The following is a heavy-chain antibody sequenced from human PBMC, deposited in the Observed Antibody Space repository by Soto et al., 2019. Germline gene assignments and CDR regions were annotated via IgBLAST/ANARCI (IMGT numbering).Heavy chain of an antibody. CDR2: IIPILSIA. D-gene: IGHD2-21*02. Sequence: QVQLVQSGAEVKKPGSSVKVSCKASGGTFNSYTISWVRQAPGEGLEWMGKIIPILSIANYAQKFQGRVTFTADKSTSTAYMELSSLRSEDSAVYYCARVGGYCGTDCYLYYFDYWGQGTLVTVSS. CDR1: GGTFNSYT. J-gene: IGHJ4*02. V-gene: IGHV1-69*02. CDR3: ARVGGYCGTDCYLYYFDY.